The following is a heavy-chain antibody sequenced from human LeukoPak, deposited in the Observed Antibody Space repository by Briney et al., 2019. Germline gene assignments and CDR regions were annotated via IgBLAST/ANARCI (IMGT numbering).Heavy chain of an antibody. J-gene: IGHJ6*03. CDR3: ARDPSSWYYYYMDV. D-gene: IGHD6-13*01. CDR2: ISSSSSTI. CDR1: GFILSTSE. Sequence: PGGSLRLSCVASGFILSTSEMNWVRQAPGKGLEWVSYISSSSSTIYYADSVKGRFTISRDNAKNSLYLQMNSLRAEDTAVYYCARDPSSWYYYYMDVWGKGTTVTVSS. V-gene: IGHV3-48*01.